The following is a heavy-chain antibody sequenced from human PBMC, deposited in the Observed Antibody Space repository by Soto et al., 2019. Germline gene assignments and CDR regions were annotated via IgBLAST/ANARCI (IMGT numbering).Heavy chain of an antibody. CDR3: ADDEDGDSDFDS. D-gene: IGHD4-17*01. CDR1: GFTFSSYG. V-gene: IGHV3-48*02. J-gene: IGHJ4*02. Sequence: GGSLRLSCAASGFTFSSYGMNWVRQAPGKGLEWVSYISSSGRTIYYAESVRGRFSISRDNAKNSLYLQMDSLRDEDTAVYFCADDEDGDSDFDSWGQGT. CDR2: ISSSGRTI.